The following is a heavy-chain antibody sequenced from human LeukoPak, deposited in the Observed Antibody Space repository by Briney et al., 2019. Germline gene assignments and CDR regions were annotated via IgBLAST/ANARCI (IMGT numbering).Heavy chain of an antibody. CDR2: ISAYNGNT. V-gene: IGHV1-18*01. Sequence: ASVKVSCKASGYTFTSYGISWVRQAPGQGLKWMGWISAYNGNTNYAQKLQGRVTMTTDTSTSTAYMELRSLGSDDTAAYYCARDSSGYAPFDYWGQGTLVTVSS. CDR3: ARDSSGYAPFDY. CDR1: GYTFTSYG. D-gene: IGHD6-19*01. J-gene: IGHJ4*02.